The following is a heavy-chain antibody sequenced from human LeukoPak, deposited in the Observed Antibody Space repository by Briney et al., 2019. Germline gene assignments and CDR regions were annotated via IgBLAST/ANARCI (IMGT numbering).Heavy chain of an antibody. CDR3: AREPGLGYAFDI. Sequence: GGSLRLSCVVSGFAISSSWMTWVRQVPGEGLEWVANINQDGSEKHYVDSVRGRFTITRDNARDSLYLQMNSLGDTAVYYCAREPGLGYAFDIWGQGTKVTVSS. CDR2: INQDGSEK. CDR1: GFAISSSW. V-gene: IGHV3-7*01. J-gene: IGHJ3*02. D-gene: IGHD1-1*01.